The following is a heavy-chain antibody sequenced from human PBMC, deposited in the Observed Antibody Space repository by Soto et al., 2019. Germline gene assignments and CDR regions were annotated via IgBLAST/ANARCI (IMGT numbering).Heavy chain of an antibody. CDR3: ASGPPCVAETGDYYYYSNLDV. V-gene: IGHV1-69*01. D-gene: IGHD2-8*02. J-gene: IGHJ6*02. CDR2: VIPMFGTS. Sequence: QEQLVPSGPEVKKPGSSVKVSCKASGGTFDSDGISWLRQSPGQGLEWMGGVIPMFGTSNFAQKFMGRVTITADESTTTAYMELTSLRSEVTAIYFCASGPPCVAETGDYYYYSNLDVWGQGTAVNVSS. CDR1: GGTFDSDG.